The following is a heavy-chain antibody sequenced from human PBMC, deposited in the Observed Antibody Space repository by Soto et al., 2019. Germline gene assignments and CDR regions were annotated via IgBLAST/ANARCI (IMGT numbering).Heavy chain of an antibody. V-gene: IGHV1-69*01. J-gene: IGHJ6*02. CDR1: GGTFSSYA. CDR2: IIPIFGTA. CDR3: ARSAEYSSSSPLDYYGMDV. Sequence: QVQLVQSGAEVKKPGSSVKVSCKASGGTFSSYAISWVRQAPGQGLEWMGGIIPIFGTANYAQKFQGRVTITADESTSTAYMELSSLRAEDTAVYYWARSAEYSSSSPLDYYGMDVRGQGTTVTVSS. D-gene: IGHD6-6*01.